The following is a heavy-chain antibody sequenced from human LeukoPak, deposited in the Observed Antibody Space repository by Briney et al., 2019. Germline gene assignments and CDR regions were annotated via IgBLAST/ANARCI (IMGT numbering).Heavy chain of an antibody. CDR1: GGSFSGYY. Sequence: SETLSLTCAVYGGSFSGYYWSWIRQPPGKGLEWIGEINHSGSTNYNPSLKSRVTISVDTSKNQFSLELSSVTAADTAVYYCARACGGDCYSGFDYWGQGTLVTVSS. D-gene: IGHD2-21*01. V-gene: IGHV4-34*01. J-gene: IGHJ4*02. CDR2: INHSGST. CDR3: ARACGGDCYSGFDY.